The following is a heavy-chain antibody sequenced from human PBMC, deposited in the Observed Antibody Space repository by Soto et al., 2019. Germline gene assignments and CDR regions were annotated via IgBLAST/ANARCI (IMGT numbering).Heavy chain of an antibody. Sequence: SETLSLTCAVYGGSFSGYYLSWIRQPPGKGLEWIGEINHSGSTNYNPSLKSRVTISVDTSKNQFSLKLSSVTAADTAVYYCARGRATMVRGVIKYYYYYMDVWGKGTTVTVSS. CDR2: INHSGST. CDR1: GGSFSGYY. J-gene: IGHJ6*03. V-gene: IGHV4-34*01. CDR3: ARGRATMVRGVIKYYYYYMDV. D-gene: IGHD3-10*01.